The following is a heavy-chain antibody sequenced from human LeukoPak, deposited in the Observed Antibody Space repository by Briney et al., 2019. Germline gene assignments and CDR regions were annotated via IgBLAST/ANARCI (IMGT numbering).Heavy chain of an antibody. Sequence: SLRLSCAASGFTFDDYAMHWVRQAPGKGLEWVSGISWNSGSIGYADSVKGRFTISRDNAKNSLYLQMNSLRAEDMALYYCATERWFGALDYWGQGTLVTVSS. CDR3: ATERWFGALDY. CDR2: ISWNSGSI. V-gene: IGHV3-9*03. J-gene: IGHJ4*02. D-gene: IGHD3-10*01. CDR1: GFTFDDYA.